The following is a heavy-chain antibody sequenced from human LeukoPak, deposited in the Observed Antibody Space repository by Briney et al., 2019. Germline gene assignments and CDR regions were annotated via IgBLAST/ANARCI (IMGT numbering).Heavy chain of an antibody. CDR1: GFTFSSYG. V-gene: IGHV3-30*18. Sequence: PGRSLRLSCAASGFTFSSYGMRWVRQAPGKGLEWVAVISYDGSNKYYADSVKGRFTISRDNSKNTLYLQMNSLRAEDTAVYYCAKNGDSSGYYSVDYWGQGTLVTVSS. CDR2: ISYDGSNK. J-gene: IGHJ4*02. CDR3: AKNGDSSGYYSVDY. D-gene: IGHD3-22*01.